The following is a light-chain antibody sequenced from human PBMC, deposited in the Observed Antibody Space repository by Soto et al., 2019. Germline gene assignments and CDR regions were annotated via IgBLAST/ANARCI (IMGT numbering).Light chain of an antibody. CDR2: GAS. Sequence: EIVMTQSPDTLSVSPGERATLSCRVSQSVSSDLAWYQQKPGQAPRLLIYGASIRATGIPARFSGRGSGTDFTLTISSLQSEDFAVYYCQQYINWTFGQGTRLQIK. CDR1: QSVSSD. V-gene: IGKV3-15*01. J-gene: IGKJ1*01. CDR3: QQYINWT.